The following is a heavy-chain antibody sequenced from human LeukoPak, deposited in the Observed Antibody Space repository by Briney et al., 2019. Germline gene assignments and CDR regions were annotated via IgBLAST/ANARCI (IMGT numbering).Heavy chain of an antibody. J-gene: IGHJ4*02. CDR3: ARSYYGSGAPRFDY. D-gene: IGHD3-10*01. V-gene: IGHV4-34*01. CDR2: INHSGST. CDR1: GGSFSGYY. Sequence: PSETLSLTCAVYGGSFSGYYWSWIRQPPGKGLEWIGEINHSGSTNYNPSLKSRVTISVDTSKNQFSLKLSSVTAADMAVYYCARSYYGSGAPRFDYWGQGTLVTVSS.